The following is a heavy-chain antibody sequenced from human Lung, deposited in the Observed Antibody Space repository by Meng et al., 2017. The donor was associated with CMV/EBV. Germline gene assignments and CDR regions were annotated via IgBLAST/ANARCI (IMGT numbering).Heavy chain of an antibody. CDR3: ARSILSNGFDAFDI. D-gene: IGHD2/OR15-2a*01. CDR1: GFIVSSTY. CDR2: IYSGGTT. Sequence: GGSLGLXCEASGFIVSSTYMSWVRQAPGKGLEWVSVIYSGGTTFKANSVKGRFTISRDNSKNTLFLQMNRLRAEDTAVYYCARSILSNGFDAFDIWGKGTXVTVSS. J-gene: IGHJ3*02. V-gene: IGHV3-53*01.